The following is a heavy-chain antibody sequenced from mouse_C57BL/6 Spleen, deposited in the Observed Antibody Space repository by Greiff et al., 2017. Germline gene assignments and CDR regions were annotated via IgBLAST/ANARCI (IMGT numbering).Heavy chain of an antibody. D-gene: IGHD1-1*01. V-gene: IGHV3-6*01. CDR3: ASSYYYGSSPNWYFDV. CDR2: ISYDGSN. J-gene: IGHJ1*03. Sequence: EVQLQESGPGLVKPSQSLSLTCSVTGYSITSGYYWNWIRQFPGNKLEWMGYISYDGSNNYNPSLKNRISITRDTSKNQFFLKLNSVTTEDTATYYCASSYYYGSSPNWYFDVWGTGTTGTVSS. CDR1: GYSITSGYY.